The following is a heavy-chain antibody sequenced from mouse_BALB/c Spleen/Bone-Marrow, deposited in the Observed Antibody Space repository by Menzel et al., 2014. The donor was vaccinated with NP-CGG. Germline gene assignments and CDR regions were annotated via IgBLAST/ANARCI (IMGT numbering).Heavy chain of an antibody. Sequence: VQGVESGPGLVAPSQSLSINCTVSGFSLTSYGVHWVLQPPGEGLEWLGVIWSSGSTNYNSTLMSRLSITKDNSKSQVFLKMNSLQTDDTAMYYCARDRYYYGSPYWYFDVWGAGTTVTVSS. V-gene: IGHV2-9*02. J-gene: IGHJ1*01. CDR2: IWSSGST. CDR1: GFSLTSYG. D-gene: IGHD1-1*01. CDR3: ARDRYYYGSPYWYFDV.